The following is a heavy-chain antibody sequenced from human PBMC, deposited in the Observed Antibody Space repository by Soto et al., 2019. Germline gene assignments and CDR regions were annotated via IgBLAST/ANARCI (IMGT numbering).Heavy chain of an antibody. CDR3: AKVVHHDFWSGFHRGFDN. CDR2: ISGSGST. D-gene: IGHD3-3*01. V-gene: IGHV3-23*01. Sequence: LRLSCAASGFTFTNYAMIWIRQAPGKALEWGSAISGSGSTYYADYVKGRFGISRDRSTNTLQLQMTSLRAEDTAVYYCAKVVHHDFWSGFHRGFDNWGQGTLVTVSS. J-gene: IGHJ4*02. CDR1: GFTFTNYA.